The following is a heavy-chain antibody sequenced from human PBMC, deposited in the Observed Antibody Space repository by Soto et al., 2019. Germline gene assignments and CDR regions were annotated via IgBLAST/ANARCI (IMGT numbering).Heavy chain of an antibody. J-gene: IGHJ4*02. Sequence: PGGSLRLSCAASGFTFTRYSMNWVRQAPGKGLEWVSSISSTTNYIYYGDSMKGRFTISRDNAKNSLYLEMNSLRPEDTAVYYCARESADLTSNFDYWGQGTLVTVSS. CDR3: ARESADLTSNFDY. CDR2: ISSTTNYI. CDR1: GFTFTRYS. V-gene: IGHV3-21*06.